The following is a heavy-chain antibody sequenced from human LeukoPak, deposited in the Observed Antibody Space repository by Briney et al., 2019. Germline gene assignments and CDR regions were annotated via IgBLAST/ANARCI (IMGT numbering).Heavy chain of an antibody. CDR2: IYYSGST. CDR1: GGSISSGDYY. J-gene: IGHJ4*02. V-gene: IGHV4-30-4*01. Sequence: SQTLSLTCTVSGGSISSGDYYWSWIRQPPGKGLEWIGYIYYSGSTYYNPSLKSRVTISVGTSKNQFSLKLSSVTAADTAVYYCARDRTDSSGYYYYFDYWGQGTLVTVSS. D-gene: IGHD3-22*01. CDR3: ARDRTDSSGYYYYFDY.